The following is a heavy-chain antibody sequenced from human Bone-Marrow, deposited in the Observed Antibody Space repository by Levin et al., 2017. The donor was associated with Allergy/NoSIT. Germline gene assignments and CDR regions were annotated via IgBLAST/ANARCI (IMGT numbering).Heavy chain of an antibody. V-gene: IGHV3-21*01. Sequence: LSLTCAASGFTFSSYSMNWVRQAPGKGLEWVSSISSSSSYIYYADSVKGRFTISRDNAKNSLYLQMNSLRAEDTAVYYCARDRLAAADYYYYYGMDVWGQGTTVTVSS. D-gene: IGHD6-13*01. CDR3: ARDRLAAADYYYYYGMDV. CDR1: GFTFSSYS. CDR2: ISSSSSYI. J-gene: IGHJ6*02.